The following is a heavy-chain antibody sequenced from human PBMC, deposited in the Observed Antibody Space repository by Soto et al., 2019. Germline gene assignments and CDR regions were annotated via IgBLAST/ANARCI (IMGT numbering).Heavy chain of an antibody. CDR3: ARRGLPGAFNWFDP. J-gene: IGHJ5*02. V-gene: IGHV1-3*01. CDR2: INAGNGNT. Sequence: ASVKVSWKASGYTFTSYAMHWVRQAPGQRLEWMGWINAGNGNTKYSQKFQGRVTITRDTSASTAYMELSSLRSEDTAVYYCARRGLPGAFNWFDPWGQGTLVTVSS. CDR1: GYTFTSYA.